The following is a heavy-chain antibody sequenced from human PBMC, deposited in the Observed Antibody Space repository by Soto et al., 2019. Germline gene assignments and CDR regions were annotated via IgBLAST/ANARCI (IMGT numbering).Heavy chain of an antibody. CDR2: IYTSGST. CDR3: AKGKEQWLVSDAFDI. CDR1: GGSISSYY. J-gene: IGHJ3*02. D-gene: IGHD6-19*01. V-gene: IGHV4-4*07. Sequence: LPETLSLTCTVSGGSISSYYWSWIRHPAGKGLEWIGRIYTSGSTNYNPSLKRRVTIPVYTSNNQFSLKVSSVTAADTAVYYLAKGKEQWLVSDAFDIWGQGTMVTVSS.